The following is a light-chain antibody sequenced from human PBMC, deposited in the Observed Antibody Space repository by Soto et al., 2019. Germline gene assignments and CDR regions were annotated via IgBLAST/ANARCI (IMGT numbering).Light chain of an antibody. Sequence: EIVLTQSPDTLSLSPGERATLSCRASQSVSDNWLDWYQQKPGQAPRLLIYGASSRPGGIPDKFSGSGSGTDFTLTINRLEPDDFAVYYCQQYGRSPYTFGQGTKLEI. CDR2: GAS. J-gene: IGKJ2*01. V-gene: IGKV3-20*01. CDR3: QQYGRSPYT. CDR1: QSVSDNW.